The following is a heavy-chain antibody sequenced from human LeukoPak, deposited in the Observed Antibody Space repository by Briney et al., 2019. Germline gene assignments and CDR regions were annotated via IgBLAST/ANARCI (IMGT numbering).Heavy chain of an antibody. CDR2: ISYDGSNK. V-gene: IGHV3-30*03. Sequence: GGSLRLSCAASGVTFSSYGMHWVRQAPGKGLEWVAVISYDGSNKYYADSVKGRFTISRDNSKNTLYLQMNSLRAEDTAVYYCARLVGATTRFDYWGQGTLVTVS. CDR3: ARLVGATTRFDY. J-gene: IGHJ4*02. CDR1: GVTFSSYG. D-gene: IGHD1-26*01.